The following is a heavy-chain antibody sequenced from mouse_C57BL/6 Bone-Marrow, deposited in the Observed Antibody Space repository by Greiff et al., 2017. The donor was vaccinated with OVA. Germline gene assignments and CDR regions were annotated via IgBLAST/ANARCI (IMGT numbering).Heavy chain of an antibody. V-gene: IGHV1-50*01. CDR2: IDPSDSYT. J-gene: IGHJ3*01. CDR1: GYTFTSYW. Sequence: VKLQQPGAELVKPGASVKLSCKASGYTFTSYWMQWVKQRPGQGLEWIGEIDPSDSYTNYNQKFKGKATLTVDTSSSTAYMQLSSLTSEDSAVYYCALGGYPFAYWGQGTLVTVSA. CDR3: ALGGYPFAY. D-gene: IGHD3-2*02.